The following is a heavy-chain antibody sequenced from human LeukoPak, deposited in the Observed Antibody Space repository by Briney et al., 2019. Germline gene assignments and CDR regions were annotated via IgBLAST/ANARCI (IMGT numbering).Heavy chain of an antibody. Sequence: PSETLSLTCTVSGYSISSGYYWGWIRQPPGKGLEWIGSIYHSGSAYYNPSLKSRVTISVDTSKNQFSLKLSSVTAADTAVYYCARRYSSGYFDYWGQGTLVTVSS. V-gene: IGHV4-38-2*02. J-gene: IGHJ4*02. D-gene: IGHD6-19*01. CDR1: GYSISSGYY. CDR2: IYHSGSA. CDR3: ARRYSSGYFDY.